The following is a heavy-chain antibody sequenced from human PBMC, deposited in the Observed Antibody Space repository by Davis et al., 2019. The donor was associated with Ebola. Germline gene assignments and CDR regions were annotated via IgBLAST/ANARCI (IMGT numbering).Heavy chain of an antibody. Sequence: GGSLRLSCAASGFTFSSFGMHWVRQAPGKGLEWVAVISYDGSRRYYADSVKGRFTISRDNAKNSLYLQMNSLRAEDTAVYYCARDQVQDVVVVAATQYWGQGTLVTVSS. CDR1: GFTFSSFG. CDR2: ISYDGSRR. D-gene: IGHD2-15*01. J-gene: IGHJ4*02. CDR3: ARDQVQDVVVVAATQY. V-gene: IGHV3-30*12.